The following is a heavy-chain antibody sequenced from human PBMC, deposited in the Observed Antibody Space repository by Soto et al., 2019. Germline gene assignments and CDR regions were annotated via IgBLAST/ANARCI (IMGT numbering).Heavy chain of an antibody. CDR2: IKQDESEK. CDR1: GFTFSTYG. D-gene: IGHD3-16*02. J-gene: IGHJ4*02. Sequence: GGSLRLSCSASGFTFSTYGMNGVRQAPRKGLERVANIKQDESEKYYADSVKGRFTISRDNAKNSLSLQMDSLRAEDTAVYFCARRHGDYIWGSYRSFLDYWGQGILVTVSS. CDR3: ARRHGDYIWGSYRSFLDY. V-gene: IGHV3-7*01.